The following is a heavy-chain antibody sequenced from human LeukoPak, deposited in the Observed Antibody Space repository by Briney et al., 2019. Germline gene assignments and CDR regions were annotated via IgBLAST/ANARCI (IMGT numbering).Heavy chain of an antibody. J-gene: IGHJ4*02. D-gene: IGHD5-24*01. V-gene: IGHV4-59*01. Sequence: SETLSLTCTVYGCSISSYYWSWIRQPPGKGLEWIGYIYYSGSTNYSPSLKSRVTVSVDTSKNQFSLRLSSVTAADTAVYYCAGYKRIPLDYWGQGTLVTVSS. CDR2: IYYSGST. CDR1: GCSISSYY. CDR3: AGYKRIPLDY.